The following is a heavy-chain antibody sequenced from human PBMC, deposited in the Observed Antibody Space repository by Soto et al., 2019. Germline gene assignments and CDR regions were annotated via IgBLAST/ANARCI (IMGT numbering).Heavy chain of an antibody. D-gene: IGHD5-18*01. CDR2: INPSGGST. Sequence: QVQLVQSGAEVKKPGASVKVSCKASGYTFTSYYMHWVRQTPGQGPVGMGIINPSGGSTSYAQKFPGRVTMPRDTSTSTVSMDLSSLRSEDTAVYYGAREVERGYSYGSLESWCQGTLVTVSS. CDR1: GYTFTSYY. J-gene: IGHJ5*02. V-gene: IGHV1-46*01. CDR3: AREVERGYSYGSLES.